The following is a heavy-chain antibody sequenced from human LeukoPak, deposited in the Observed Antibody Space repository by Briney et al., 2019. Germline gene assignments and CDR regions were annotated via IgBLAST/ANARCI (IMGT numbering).Heavy chain of an antibody. CDR3: ARGPIWTAAAVRGNYYYMDV. CDR2: IYDSGST. CDR1: GGSISSYY. Sequence: SETLSLTCTVSGGSISSYYWSWIRQPPGKGLEWIGYIYDSGSTNYNPSLKSRVTISVDTSKNQFSLKLSSVTAADTAVYYCARGPIWTAAAVRGNYYYMDVWGKGTTVTVSS. D-gene: IGHD6-13*01. J-gene: IGHJ6*03. V-gene: IGHV4-59*01.